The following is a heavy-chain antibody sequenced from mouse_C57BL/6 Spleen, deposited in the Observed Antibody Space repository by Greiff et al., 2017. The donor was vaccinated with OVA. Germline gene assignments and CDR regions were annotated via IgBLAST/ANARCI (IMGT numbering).Heavy chain of an antibody. CDR1: GFTFTDYY. CDR3: VKVHYYGSSLEAMDY. Sequence: EVKLVESGGGLVQPGASLRLSCAASGFTFTDYYMSWVRQPPGKAPEWLALIRNKANGYTTEYTASVKGRFTISRDKSQNILYLQMNTLRAEDSATYYGVKVHYYGSSLEAMDYWGQGTSVTVSS. J-gene: IGHJ4*01. D-gene: IGHD1-1*01. V-gene: IGHV7-4*01. CDR2: IRNKANGYTT.